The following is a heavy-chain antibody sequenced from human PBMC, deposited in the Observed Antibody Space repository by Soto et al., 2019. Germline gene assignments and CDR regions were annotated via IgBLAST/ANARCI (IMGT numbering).Heavy chain of an antibody. D-gene: IGHD3-10*02. CDR1: GGSFSGYY. Sequence: SETLSLTCAVYGGSFSGYYWTWIRQPPGKGLEWIGEITHSGSTNYNPSLKSRVTISVDTSKNQFSLNLNSVTAADTAVYYCARSSVRGWSYWGQGXLLTVYS. CDR2: ITHSGST. V-gene: IGHV4-34*01. CDR3: ARSSVRGWSY. J-gene: IGHJ4*02.